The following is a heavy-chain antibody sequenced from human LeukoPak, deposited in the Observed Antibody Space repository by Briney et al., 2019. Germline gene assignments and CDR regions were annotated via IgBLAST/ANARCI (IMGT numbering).Heavy chain of an antibody. J-gene: IGHJ4*02. Sequence: ASVKVSCKASSYTFTSYGISWVRQAPGQGLEWMGWISAYNGNTNYAQKLQGRVTMTTDTSTSTAYMELRSLRSDDTAVYYCARVESIAAAGSPGDYWGQGTLVTVSS. CDR1: SYTFTSYG. V-gene: IGHV1-18*01. CDR2: ISAYNGNT. CDR3: ARVESIAAAGSPGDY. D-gene: IGHD6-13*01.